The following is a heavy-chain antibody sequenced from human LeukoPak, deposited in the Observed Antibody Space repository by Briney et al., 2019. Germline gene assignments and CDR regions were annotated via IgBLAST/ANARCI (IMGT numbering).Heavy chain of an antibody. CDR3: ARGRGDSSGYYRHGAFDI. Sequence: QPGGSLRLSCAASGFTFSSYWMTWVRQAPGKGLEWVANIKQDGSENYYVDSVKGRFTISRDNAKNSLYLQMNSLRAEDTAVYYCARGRGDSSGYYRHGAFDIWGKGTMVTVSS. D-gene: IGHD3-22*01. CDR2: IKQDGSEN. CDR1: GFTFSSYW. J-gene: IGHJ3*02. V-gene: IGHV3-7*01.